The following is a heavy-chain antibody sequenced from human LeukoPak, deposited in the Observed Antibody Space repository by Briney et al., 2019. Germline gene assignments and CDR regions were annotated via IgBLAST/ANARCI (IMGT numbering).Heavy chain of an antibody. CDR1: GGSISSSSSY. Sequence: PSETLSLTCTVSGGSISSSSSYWGWIRQPPGKGLGWIGSIYYSGSTYYNPSLKSRVTISVDTSKNQFSLKLSSVTAADTAVYYCARSFSGATILGDLWGRGTLVTVSS. V-gene: IGHV4-39*01. J-gene: IGHJ2*01. CDR2: IYYSGST. D-gene: IGHD5-24*01. CDR3: ARSFSGATILGDL.